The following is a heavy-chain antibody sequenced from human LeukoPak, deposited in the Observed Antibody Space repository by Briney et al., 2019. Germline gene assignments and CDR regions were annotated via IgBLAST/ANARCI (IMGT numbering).Heavy chain of an antibody. J-gene: IGHJ4*02. Sequence: GGSLRLSCVASGFTFSSYWMSWVRQAPGKGLEWVANIKEDGSEKNYVDSVKGRFTIPRDNAKNSLYLQINSLRAEDTAVYYCASLDATMVNGDYWGQGTLVTVSS. CDR3: ASLDATMVNGDY. V-gene: IGHV3-7*01. D-gene: IGHD5-18*01. CDR2: IKEDGSEK. CDR1: GFTFSSYW.